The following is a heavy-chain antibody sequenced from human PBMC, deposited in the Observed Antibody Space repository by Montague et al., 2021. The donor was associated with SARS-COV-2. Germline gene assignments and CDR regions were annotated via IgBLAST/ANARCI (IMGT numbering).Heavy chain of an antibody. Sequence: SETLSLTCTVSGGSISSSSYYWGWIRQPPGKGLEWIGSIYYSGSTYYNPSLKSRVTISVDTSKNQFSLKLSSATAADTAVYYCATRYCSSTSCWGFDPWGQGTLVTVSS. V-gene: IGHV4-39*01. CDR3: ATRYCSSTSCWGFDP. CDR1: GGSISSSSYY. D-gene: IGHD2-2*01. CDR2: IYYSGST. J-gene: IGHJ5*02.